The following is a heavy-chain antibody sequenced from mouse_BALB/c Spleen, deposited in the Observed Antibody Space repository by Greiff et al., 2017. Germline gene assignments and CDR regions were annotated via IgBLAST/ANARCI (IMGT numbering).Heavy chain of an antibody. CDR2: ISDGGSYT. V-gene: IGHV5-4*02. CDR3: ARGPYYGNYGGFAY. CDR1: GFTFSDYY. J-gene: IGHJ3*01. D-gene: IGHD2-10*01. Sequence: EVQLVESGGGLVKPGGSLKLSCAASGFTFSDYYMYWVRQTPEKRLEWVANISDGGSYTYYPDSVKGRFTISRDNAKNNLYLQMSSLKSEDTAMYYCARGPYYGNYGGFAYWGQGTLVTVSA.